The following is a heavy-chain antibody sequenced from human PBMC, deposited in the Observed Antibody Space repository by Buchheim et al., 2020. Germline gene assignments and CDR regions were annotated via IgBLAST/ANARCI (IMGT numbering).Heavy chain of an antibody. D-gene: IGHD3-16*01. Sequence: QVQLVESGGGVVQPGRSLRLSCAASGFTFSSYGMHWVRQAPGKGLEWVAVISYDGSNKYYAESVKGRFTISRDNSKNTLYLQMNSLRAEDTAVYYCAKVRGGYYYYGMDVWGQGTT. CDR3: AKVRGGYYYYGMDV. CDR1: GFTFSSYG. V-gene: IGHV3-30*18. J-gene: IGHJ6*02. CDR2: ISYDGSNK.